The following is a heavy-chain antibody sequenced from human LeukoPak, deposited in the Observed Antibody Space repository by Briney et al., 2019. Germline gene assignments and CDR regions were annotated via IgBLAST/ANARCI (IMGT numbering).Heavy chain of an antibody. CDR3: ARDRYGDYEVNAFDI. Sequence: GGSLRLSCTASGFTFGNYWMTWVRQAPGKGPEWVANIKEDGALKYYVDSVKGRFTISRDNAKNSLYLETNSLRAEDTAVYYCARDRYGDYEVNAFDIWGQGTMVTVSS. CDR2: IKEDGALK. CDR1: GFTFGNYW. J-gene: IGHJ3*02. V-gene: IGHV3-7*01. D-gene: IGHD4-17*01.